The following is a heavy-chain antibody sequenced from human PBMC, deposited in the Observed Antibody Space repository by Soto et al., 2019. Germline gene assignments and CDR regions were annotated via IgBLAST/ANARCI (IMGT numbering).Heavy chain of an antibody. CDR3: ARGPSGDKVDY. J-gene: IGHJ4*02. V-gene: IGHV4-30-4*01. CDR1: GASISNGYYS. Sequence: QVQLQEPGPRLVEPSHTLSLTCTVSGASISNGYYSWSWIRQSPGTGLEWIGHIHSGGTTYSTPHLKSRLTISEDMSKNQFSLKLSSLTAADTAVYYCARGPSGDKVDYWGQGTLVTVSS. CDR2: IHSGGTT. D-gene: IGHD1-26*01.